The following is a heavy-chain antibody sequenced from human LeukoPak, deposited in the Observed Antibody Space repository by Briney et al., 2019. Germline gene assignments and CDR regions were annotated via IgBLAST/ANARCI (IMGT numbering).Heavy chain of an antibody. J-gene: IGHJ3*02. CDR1: GGSFSGYY. Sequence: SETLSLTCAVYGGSFSGYYWSWIRQPPGKGLEWIGEINHSGSTNYNTSLKSRVTISVDTSKNQFSLKLSSVTAADTAVYYCARQTYYYDSSGYRPAFDIWGQGTMVTVSS. V-gene: IGHV4-34*01. CDR3: ARQTYYYDSSGYRPAFDI. CDR2: INHSGST. D-gene: IGHD3-22*01.